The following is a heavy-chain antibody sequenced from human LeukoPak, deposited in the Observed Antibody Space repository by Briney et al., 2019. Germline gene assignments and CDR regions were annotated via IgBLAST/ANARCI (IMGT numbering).Heavy chain of an antibody. V-gene: IGHV3-23*01. Sequence: PGGSLRLSCAASGFTFSSYGMTWVRQAPGKGLEWVSTVSESGGNTYYADFVRGRFTISRDSSKNTLYLQMNSLRAEDTAVYYCARGAFYDYCGQGTLVTVSS. D-gene: IGHD2/OR15-2a*01. J-gene: IGHJ4*02. CDR1: GFTFSSYG. CDR3: ARGAFYDY. CDR2: VSESGGNT.